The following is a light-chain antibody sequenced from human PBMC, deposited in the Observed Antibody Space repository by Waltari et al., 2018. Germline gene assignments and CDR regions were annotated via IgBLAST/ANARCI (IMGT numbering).Light chain of an antibody. CDR2: GAS. V-gene: IGKV3-15*01. Sequence: EIVMTQSPATLSVSPGERATLPCRASQSVSSNLAWYQQKPGQAPRPLLYGASTRATGIPARFSGSGSGTEFTLTISSLQSEDFAVYYCQQYNNWPPLTFGGGTKVEIK. J-gene: IGKJ4*01. CDR1: QSVSSN. CDR3: QQYNNWPPLT.